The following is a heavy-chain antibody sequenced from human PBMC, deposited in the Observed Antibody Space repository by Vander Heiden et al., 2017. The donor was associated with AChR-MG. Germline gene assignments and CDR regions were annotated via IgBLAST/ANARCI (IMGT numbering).Heavy chain of an antibody. CDR2: IYPDDSNV. J-gene: IGHJ4*02. V-gene: IGHV5-51*01. CDR3: ARQLSYYDSSSYYYTYYFDY. Sequence: VQLVQSGAVVKKPGESLKLSCEGSGYSSSYYWIGCVRQLPGKGLEWIGIIYPDDSNVRYSPSFQGQVTISADKSFSTAYLQWSSLKASDTAMYFCARQLSYYDSSSYYYTYYFDYWGQGTLVTVSS. CDR1: GYSSSYYW. D-gene: IGHD3-22*01.